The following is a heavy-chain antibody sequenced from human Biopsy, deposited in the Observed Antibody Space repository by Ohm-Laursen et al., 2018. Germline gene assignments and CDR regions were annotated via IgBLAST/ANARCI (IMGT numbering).Heavy chain of an antibody. D-gene: IGHD2-21*02. V-gene: IGHV1-58*02. Sequence: SVTVSCTASGFSFTRPAMQWVRQARGQRLEWIGWIVVGGGNTNYAQKFQERVTITRDMSTSTAYMELSSLRSEDTAVYYCASRPNCGGDCSSGFDYWGQGTLVTVSS. J-gene: IGHJ4*02. CDR3: ASRPNCGGDCSSGFDY. CDR1: GFSFTRPA. CDR2: IVVGGGNT.